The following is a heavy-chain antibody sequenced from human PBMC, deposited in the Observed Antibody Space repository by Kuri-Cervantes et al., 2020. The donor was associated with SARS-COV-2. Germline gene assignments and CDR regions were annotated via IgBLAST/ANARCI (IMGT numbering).Heavy chain of an antibody. J-gene: IGHJ5*02. CDR3: ARGLGDCSGGRCLNSWFDP. CDR2: ISSSSSTI. D-gene: IGHD2-15*01. Sequence: GESLKISCAASGFTFSSFSMNWVRQAPGKGLEWVSYISSSSSTIYYADSVKGRFTISRDNSKNTVYLQMNSPRPEDTAVYYCARGLGDCSGGRCLNSWFDPWGQGTLVTVSS. CDR1: GFTFSSFS. V-gene: IGHV3-48*01.